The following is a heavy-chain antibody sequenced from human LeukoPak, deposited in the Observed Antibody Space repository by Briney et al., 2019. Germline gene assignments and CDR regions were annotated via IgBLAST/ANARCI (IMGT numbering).Heavy chain of an antibody. Sequence: GGSLRLSCEASGFTFSNYEMNWVRQAPGQGLEWVSYISSSGNIVYYADSVKGRFTISRDNAKNSMYLVISSLRAEDTAVYYCAGTYPHDYGDYVEYFQYWGQGTLVTVSS. V-gene: IGHV3-48*03. J-gene: IGHJ1*01. D-gene: IGHD4-17*01. CDR1: GFTFSNYE. CDR3: AGTYPHDYGDYVEYFQY. CDR2: ISSSGNIV.